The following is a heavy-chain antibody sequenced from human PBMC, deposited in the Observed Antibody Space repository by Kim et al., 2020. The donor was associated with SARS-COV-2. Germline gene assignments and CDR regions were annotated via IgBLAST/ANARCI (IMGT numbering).Heavy chain of an antibody. D-gene: IGHD6-19*01. Sequence: AASVKGRFTISRDKDKKSWFLQMNSLGVEDTAVYYCARVGSGWYVAWGQGTLVTVSS. J-gene: IGHJ5*02. V-gene: IGHV3-11*01. CDR3: ARVGSGWYVA.